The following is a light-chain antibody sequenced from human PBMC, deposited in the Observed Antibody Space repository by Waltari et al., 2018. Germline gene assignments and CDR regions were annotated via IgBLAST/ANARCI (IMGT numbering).Light chain of an antibody. CDR2: VNSDGSH. V-gene: IGLV4-69*01. J-gene: IGLJ3*02. CDR3: QTGGFGIWV. Sequence: QLMLTQSPSASASLGASVKLTCTLSSGHSSYAIAWHQQQPEKGPRYLMKVNSDGSHIKGDGSPDRFSGSSSGAERYLPISSLQSEDEADYYCQTGGFGIWVFGGGTKLTVL. CDR1: SGHSSYA.